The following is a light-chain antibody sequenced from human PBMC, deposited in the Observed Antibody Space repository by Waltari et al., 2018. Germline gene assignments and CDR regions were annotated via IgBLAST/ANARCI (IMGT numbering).Light chain of an antibody. V-gene: IGKV4-1*01. J-gene: IGKJ2*01. Sequence: DIVMTQSPASLAVSLGERVTITCRSSQNLLYNSDNKNYLAWFQQKPGQPPKLLIYWASTRESGVPDRFSGSGSGTEFTLTISSLQAADVAVYYCQQCYSTPYTFGQGTKLEIK. CDR2: WAS. CDR3: QQCYSTPYT. CDR1: QNLLYNSDNKNY.